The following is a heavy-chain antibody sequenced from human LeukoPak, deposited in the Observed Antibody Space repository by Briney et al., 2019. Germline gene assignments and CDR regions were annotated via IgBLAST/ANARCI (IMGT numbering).Heavy chain of an antibody. CDR2: ITSSSYM. CDR1: GFIFGNYN. Sequence: GGSLRLSCAASGFIFGNYNLNWVRQAPGKELEWISTITSSSYMFYADSVKGRFTISRDNAKNSVFLQMNSLRAEDTAVYYCARDRYFSDSSGYPYDIWGQGTMVTVSS. J-gene: IGHJ3*02. V-gene: IGHV3-21*01. CDR3: ARDRYFSDSSGYPYDI. D-gene: IGHD3-22*01.